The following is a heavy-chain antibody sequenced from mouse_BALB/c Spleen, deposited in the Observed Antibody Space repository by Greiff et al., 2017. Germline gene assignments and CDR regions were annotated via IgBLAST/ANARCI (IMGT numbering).Heavy chain of an antibody. J-gene: IGHJ4*01. CDR2: ISSGSSTI. CDR3: ASKKYGNYDAMDY. Sequence: EVKLVESGGGLVKPGGSLKLSCAASGFTFSSFGMHWVRQAPEKGLEWVAYISSGSSTIYYADTVKGRFTISRDNPKNTLFLQMTSLRSEDTAMYYCASKKYGNYDAMDYWGQGTSVTVSS. D-gene: IGHD2-10*02. V-gene: IGHV5-17*02. CDR1: GFTFSSFG.